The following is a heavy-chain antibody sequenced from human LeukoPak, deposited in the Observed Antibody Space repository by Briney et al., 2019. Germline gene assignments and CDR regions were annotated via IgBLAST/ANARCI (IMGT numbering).Heavy chain of an antibody. J-gene: IGHJ4*02. V-gene: IGHV3-48*01. CDR2: ISTSSSTK. D-gene: IGHD7-27*01. CDR1: GFTFSNAW. Sequence: GGSLRLSCAASGFTFSNAWMNWVRQAPGKGLEWVSYISTSSSTKYYADSVKGRFTISRDNAKNSLYLQMNSLRAEDTAVYYCARDLYLTGEFEGYWGQGTLVTVSS. CDR3: ARDLYLTGEFEGY.